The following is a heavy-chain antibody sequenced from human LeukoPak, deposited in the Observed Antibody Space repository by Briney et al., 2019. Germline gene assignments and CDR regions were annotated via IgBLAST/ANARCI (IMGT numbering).Heavy chain of an antibody. J-gene: IGHJ6*02. CDR1: GYTFTSYG. Sequence: ASVKVSCKASGYTFTSYGISWVRQAPGQGLEWMGWISAYNGNTNYAQKLQGRVTMTTDTSTSTAYMELRSLRSDDTAVYYCARDHGSSGWYKGTGGMDVWGQGTTVTVSS. D-gene: IGHD6-19*01. V-gene: IGHV1-18*01. CDR3: ARDHGSSGWYKGTGGMDV. CDR2: ISAYNGNT.